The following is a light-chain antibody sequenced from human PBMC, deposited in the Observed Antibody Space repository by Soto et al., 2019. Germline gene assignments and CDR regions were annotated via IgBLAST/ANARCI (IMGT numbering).Light chain of an antibody. CDR3: QHEGA. V-gene: IGKV3-20*01. CDR1: QRVSGSS. CDR2: GAT. Sequence: VLTQSPGTLSLSPGDRATLSCRSSQRVSGSSLAWYQQKPGQAPRVLFYGATTRATGVPDRFSGSGSETDFTLTIRRLEPEDFAVYFCQHEGAFGPGTKVEIK. J-gene: IGKJ3*01.